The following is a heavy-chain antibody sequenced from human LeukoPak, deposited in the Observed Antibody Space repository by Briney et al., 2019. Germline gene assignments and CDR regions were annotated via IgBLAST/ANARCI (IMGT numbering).Heavy chain of an antibody. V-gene: IGHV3-9*01. CDR1: GFTFDDYA. D-gene: IGHD6-13*01. CDR2: ISWNSGSI. Sequence: GGSLRLSCAASGFTFDDYAMHWVRQAPGKGLEWVSGISWNSGSIGYADSVKGRFTIPRDNAKNSLYLQMNSLRAEDTALYYCAKALPGISAFDIWGQGTMVTVSS. CDR3: AKALPGISAFDI. J-gene: IGHJ3*02.